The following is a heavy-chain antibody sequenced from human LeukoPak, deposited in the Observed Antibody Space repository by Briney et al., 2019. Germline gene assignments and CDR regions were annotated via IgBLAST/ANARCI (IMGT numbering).Heavy chain of an antibody. CDR1: GFTFSSYS. Sequence: GGSLRLSCAAFGFTFSSYSMNWVRQAPGKGLEWVSCISSSSTYIYYADSVGGRFAISRDNAKNSLYLQMNSLRAEDTAVYYCARDLHSGYDLEREHTIRDYYYYGMDVWGQGTTVTVSS. J-gene: IGHJ6*02. V-gene: IGHV3-21*01. CDR2: ISSSSTYI. CDR3: ARDLHSGYDLEREHTIRDYYYYGMDV. D-gene: IGHD5-12*01.